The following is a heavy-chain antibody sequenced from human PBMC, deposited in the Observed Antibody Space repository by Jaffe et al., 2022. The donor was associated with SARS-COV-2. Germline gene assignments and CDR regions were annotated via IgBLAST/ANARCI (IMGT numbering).Heavy chain of an antibody. CDR3: ARGRGQLDLGGFDY. J-gene: IGHJ4*02. CDR1: GFTFSSYS. CDR2: ISSSSSYI. V-gene: IGHV3-21*01. D-gene: IGHD6-6*01. Sequence: EVQLVESGGGLVKPGGSLRLSCAASGFTFSSYSMNWVRQAPGKGLEWVSSISSSSSYIYYADSVKGRFTISRDNAKNSLYLQMNSLRAEDTAVYYCARGRGQLDLGGFDYWGQGTLVTVSS.